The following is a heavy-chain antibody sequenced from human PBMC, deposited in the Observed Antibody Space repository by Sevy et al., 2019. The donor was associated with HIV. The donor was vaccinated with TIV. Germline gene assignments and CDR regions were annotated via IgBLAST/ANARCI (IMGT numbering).Heavy chain of an antibody. D-gene: IGHD4-17*01. V-gene: IGHV3-73*01. CDR1: GFTFSDST. CDR2: IRRKGNSYAT. Sequence: GGSLRLSCAASGFTFSDSTMHWVRQASGKGLEWVGGIRRKGNSYATAYAASIIGRFTISRDDSKNTAYLQMNSLKTEDTAVYYCINGDLDYWGRGTLVTVSS. CDR3: INGDLDY. J-gene: IGHJ4*02.